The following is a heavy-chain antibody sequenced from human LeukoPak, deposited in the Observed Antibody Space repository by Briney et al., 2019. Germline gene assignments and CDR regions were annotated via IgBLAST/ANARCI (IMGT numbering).Heavy chain of an antibody. CDR2: IYYSGST. CDR1: GGSISSGGYY. V-gene: IGHV4-31*03. J-gene: IGHJ6*02. CDR3: ARPGEGYYGMDV. Sequence: TSSETLSLTCTVSGGSISSGGYYWSWIRQHPGKGLEWIGYIYYSGSTYYNPSLKSRVTISVDTSKNQFSLKLSSVTAADTAVYYCARPGEGYYGMDVWGQGTTVTVSS. D-gene: IGHD3-10*01.